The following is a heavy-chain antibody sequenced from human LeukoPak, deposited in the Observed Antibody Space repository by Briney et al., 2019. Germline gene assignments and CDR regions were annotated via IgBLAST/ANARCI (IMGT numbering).Heavy chain of an antibody. Sequence: GGSLRLSCAASGVTFSSYWMSCGREAPGNGLEWVANIKQDGSEKDYVDSVKGRFTISRDNAKNSLYLQMNSLRAEDTAVYYCASCPDTERGYSYGEDWGQGTLVTVSS. CDR3: ASCPDTERGYSYGED. V-gene: IGHV3-7*01. CDR1: GVTFSSYW. D-gene: IGHD5-18*01. CDR2: IKQDGSEK. J-gene: IGHJ4*02.